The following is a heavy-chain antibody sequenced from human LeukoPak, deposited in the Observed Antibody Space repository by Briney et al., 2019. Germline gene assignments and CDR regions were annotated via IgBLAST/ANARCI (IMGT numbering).Heavy chain of an antibody. CDR1: GGTFSSYA. Sequence: SVKVSCKASGGTFSSYAISWVRQAPGQGLEWMGGIIPIFGTANYAQKFQGGVTITADESTSTAYMELSSLRSEDTAVYYCARDPYYDILTGYYTHYGMDVWGQGTTVTVSS. CDR2: IIPIFGTA. J-gene: IGHJ6*02. V-gene: IGHV1-69*13. CDR3: ARDPYYDILTGYYTHYGMDV. D-gene: IGHD3-9*01.